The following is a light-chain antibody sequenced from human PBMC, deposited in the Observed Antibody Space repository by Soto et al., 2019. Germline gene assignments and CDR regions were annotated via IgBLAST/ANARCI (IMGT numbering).Light chain of an antibody. J-gene: IGLJ1*01. CDR3: YSYAGSGTFYV. Sequence: QSALTQPASVSGSPGQSITISCTGTTHSDIGDLVSWYEHHPGSAPKLIIYAVTNRPSGISNRFSGSKSGNTASLTISGLQAEDEADFYCYSYAGSGTFYVFGSGTKLTVL. CDR2: AVT. CDR1: THSDIGDL. V-gene: IGLV2-14*03.